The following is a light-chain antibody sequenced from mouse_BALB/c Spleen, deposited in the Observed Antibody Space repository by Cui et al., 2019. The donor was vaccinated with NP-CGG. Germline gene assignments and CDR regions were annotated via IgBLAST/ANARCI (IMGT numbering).Light chain of an antibody. CDR2: GTN. CDR3: ALWYSNHWV. J-gene: IGLJ1*01. CDR1: TGAVTTSNY. Sequence: HAAVIQESAFTTSPGETVTLTCRSSTGAVTTSNYANWVQEKPDHLFTGLIGGTNNRAPGVPARFSGSLIGDKAALTITGAQTEDEAIYFCALWYSNHWVFGGGTKLTVL. V-gene: IGLV1*01.